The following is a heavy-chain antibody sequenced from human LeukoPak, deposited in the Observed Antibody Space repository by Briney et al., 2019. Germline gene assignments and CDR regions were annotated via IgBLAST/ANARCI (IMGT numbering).Heavy chain of an antibody. V-gene: IGHV4-34*01. Sequence: SETLSLTCAVYGGSFSDYFWNWIRQPPGKGLEWIGEINHGGGTRYNPSLKSRATISVDTSKKQFSLKLSSVTAADTAVYYCARGLLWFGELLRAFDIWGQGTMVTVSS. CDR2: INHGGGT. CDR3: ARGLLWFGELLRAFDI. CDR1: GGSFSDYF. J-gene: IGHJ3*02. D-gene: IGHD3-10*01.